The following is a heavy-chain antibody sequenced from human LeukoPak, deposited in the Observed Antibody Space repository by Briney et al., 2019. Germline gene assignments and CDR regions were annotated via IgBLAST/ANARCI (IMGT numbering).Heavy chain of an antibody. CDR1: GCSISSSSYY. D-gene: IGHD3-22*01. V-gene: IGHV4-39*01. CDR3: ARPAGSGYYSFDY. Sequence: SSETLSLTCTVSGCSISSSSYYWGWIRQPPGKGLEWIGSIYYSGSTYYNPSLKSRVTISVDTSKNQFSLKLSSVTAADTAVYYCARPAGSGYYSFDYWGQGTLVTVSS. J-gene: IGHJ4*02. CDR2: IYYSGST.